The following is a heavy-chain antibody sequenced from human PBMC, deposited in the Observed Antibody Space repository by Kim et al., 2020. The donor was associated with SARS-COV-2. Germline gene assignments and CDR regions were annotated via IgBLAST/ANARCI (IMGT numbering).Heavy chain of an antibody. CDR2: ISYDGSNK. Sequence: GGSLRLSCAASGFTFSSYAMHWVRQAPGKGLEWVAVISYDGSNKYYADSVKGRFTISRDNSKNTLYLQMNSLRAEDTAVYYCARDTGLGRWLYYCRQGTLVTVSS. CDR1: GFTFSSYA. J-gene: IGHJ4*02. V-gene: IGHV3-30*04. D-gene: IGHD5-12*01. CDR3: ARDTGLGRWLYY.